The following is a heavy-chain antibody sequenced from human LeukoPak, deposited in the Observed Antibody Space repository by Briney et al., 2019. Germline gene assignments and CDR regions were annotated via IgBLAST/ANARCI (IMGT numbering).Heavy chain of an antibody. D-gene: IGHD2-2*01. Sequence: GGSLRLSCEASGFTFRRYAMNWVRQAPGKGLEWVAHSGGTGSIMYYGDSVSGRFTISRDNAKNSLHLHMVNLRAEDTGVYYCARENGRGAAAATDYWGQGTLVAVSS. CDR3: ARENGRGAAAATDY. J-gene: IGHJ4*02. V-gene: IGHV3-48*03. CDR2: SGGTGSIM. CDR1: GFTFRRYA.